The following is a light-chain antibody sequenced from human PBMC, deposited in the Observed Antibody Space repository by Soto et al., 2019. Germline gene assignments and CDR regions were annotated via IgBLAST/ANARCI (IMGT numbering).Light chain of an antibody. Sequence: DIVMTQSPLSLPVTPGEPASISCRSSQSLLHSNGYNYWDWYLQKPGQSPQLLIYLGSNRASGVTDRFSGSGSGTDFTLKISRVEAEDVGVYYCMQALQTLWTFGQGTKVEIK. CDR3: MQALQTLWT. J-gene: IGKJ1*01. V-gene: IGKV2-28*01. CDR2: LGS. CDR1: QSLLHSNGYNY.